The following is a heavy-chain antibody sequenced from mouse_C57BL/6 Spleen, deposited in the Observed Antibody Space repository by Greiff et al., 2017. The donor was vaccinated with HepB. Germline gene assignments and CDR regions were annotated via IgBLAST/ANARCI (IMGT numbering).Heavy chain of an antibody. CDR1: GFSLTSYG. J-gene: IGHJ4*01. D-gene: IGHD4-1*01. V-gene: IGHV2-5*01. CDR3: AKKLTGKLYYYAMDY. CDR2: IWRGGST. Sequence: QVQLKESGPGLVQPSQSLSITCTVSGFSLTSYGVHWVRQSPGKGLEWLGVIWRGGSTDYNAAFMSRLSITKDNSKSQVFFKMNSLQADDTAIYYCAKKLTGKLYYYAMDYWGQGTSVTVSS.